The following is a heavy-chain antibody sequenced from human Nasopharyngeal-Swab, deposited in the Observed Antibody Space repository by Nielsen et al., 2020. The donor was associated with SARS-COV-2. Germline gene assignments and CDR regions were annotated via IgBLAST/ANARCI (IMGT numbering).Heavy chain of an antibody. V-gene: IGHV3-23*01. J-gene: IGHJ4*02. CDR2: IGVWGSGT. Sequence: GESLKISCVASGFTFNAHAMNWVRQAPGKGLEWVSTIGVWGSGTYYPDSVKGRFTISRDNSKNTLFLQLKSLRPEDTAVYYCTRRMTAWGFFDYWGQGALVTVSS. CDR1: GFTFNAHA. D-gene: IGHD2-21*02. CDR3: TRRMTAWGFFDY.